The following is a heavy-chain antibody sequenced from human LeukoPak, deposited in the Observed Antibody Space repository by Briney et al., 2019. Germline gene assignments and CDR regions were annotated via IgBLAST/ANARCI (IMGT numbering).Heavy chain of an antibody. CDR1: GYTFTSYG. V-gene: IGHV1-8*01. J-gene: IGHJ3*02. Sequence: GASVKVSCKASGYTFTSYGISWVRQATGQGLEWMGWMNPNSGNTGYAQKFQGRVTMTRNTSITTAFMELSSLRSEDTAVYYCARVREVWWNPHDAFDIWGQGTVVTVSS. CDR2: MNPNSGNT. D-gene: IGHD2-21*01. CDR3: ARVREVWWNPHDAFDI.